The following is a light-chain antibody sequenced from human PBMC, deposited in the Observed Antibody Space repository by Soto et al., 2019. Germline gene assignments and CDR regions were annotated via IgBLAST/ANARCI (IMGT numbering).Light chain of an antibody. CDR3: SSYTSSSTHYV. CDR2: DVS. J-gene: IGLJ1*01. Sequence: LTQPASVSGSPGQSITISCTGTSSDVGGYNYVSWYQQHPGKAPKLMIYDVSNRPSGVSNRFSGSKSGNTASLTISGLQAEDEADYYCSSYTSSSTHYVFGTGTKVTVL. V-gene: IGLV2-14*01. CDR1: SSDVGGYNY.